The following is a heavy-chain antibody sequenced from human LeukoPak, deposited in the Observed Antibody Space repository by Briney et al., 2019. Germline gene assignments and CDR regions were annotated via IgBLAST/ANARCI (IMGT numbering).Heavy chain of an antibody. Sequence: ASVKVSCKASGGTFSSYAISWVRQAPGQGLEWMGWISAYNGNTNYAQKLQGRVTMTTDTSTSTAYMELRSLRSDDTAVYYCARDSPYSGSYSSPYFQHWGQGTLVTVSS. J-gene: IGHJ1*01. D-gene: IGHD1-26*01. CDR2: ISAYNGNT. CDR1: GGTFSSYA. V-gene: IGHV1-18*01. CDR3: ARDSPYSGSYSSPYFQH.